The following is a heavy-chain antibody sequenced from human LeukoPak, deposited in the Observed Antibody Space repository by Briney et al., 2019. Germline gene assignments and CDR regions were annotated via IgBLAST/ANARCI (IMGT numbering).Heavy chain of an antibody. D-gene: IGHD3-16*01. CDR2: NYYSGST. Sequence: LETLSLTCTVSGGSISSSSYYWGWIRQPPGKGLEWIGSNYYSGSTYYNPSLKSRVTISVDTSKNQFSLKLSSVTAADTAVYYCSRDGGAFDIWGQGTMVTVSS. V-gene: IGHV4-39*07. CDR3: SRDGGAFDI. CDR1: GGSISSSSYY. J-gene: IGHJ3*02.